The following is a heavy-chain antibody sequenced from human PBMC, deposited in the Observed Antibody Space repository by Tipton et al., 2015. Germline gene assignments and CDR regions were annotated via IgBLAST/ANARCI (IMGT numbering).Heavy chain of an antibody. Sequence: TLSLTCTVSGGSVSTSNYYWGWIRQSPGKGLEWIGYIHYDGSTNYNPSVKRRVTISVDTSQNQFSLRLKSVTAADTALYYCARGFKPQCNDAFCTTMASSFDPWGQGARVTVTS. CDR3: ARGFKPQCNDAFCTTMASSFDP. D-gene: IGHD2/OR15-2a*01. CDR1: GGSVSTSNYY. CDR2: IHYDGST. V-gene: IGHV4-61*05. J-gene: IGHJ5*02.